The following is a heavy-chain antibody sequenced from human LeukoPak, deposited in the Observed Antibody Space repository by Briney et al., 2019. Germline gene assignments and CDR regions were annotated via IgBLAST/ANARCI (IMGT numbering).Heavy chain of an antibody. CDR3: ARGRVVPATRLDY. V-gene: IGHV3-30*19. J-gene: IGHJ4*02. Sequence: PGGSLRLSCAASGFTFSSYAMSWVRETPARGLEWVAVISYDAKYKYYADSLKGRVTISKDNSNNTLYLQMNSLGSEDTAVYYCARGRVVPATRLDYWGRGTLVTVSS. D-gene: IGHD2-15*01. CDR1: GFTFSSYA. CDR2: ISYDAKYK.